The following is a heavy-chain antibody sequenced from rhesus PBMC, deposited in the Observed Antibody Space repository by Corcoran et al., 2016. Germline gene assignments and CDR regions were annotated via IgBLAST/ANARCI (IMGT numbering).Heavy chain of an antibody. D-gene: IGHD4-29*01. V-gene: IGHV4-93*01. CDR2: IFGSTGSS. J-gene: IGHJ4*01. CDR3: ARRFGTSFDY. CDR1: GASISSPYW. Sequence: HVQLRESGPAVVKPSDTLSLTCAVSGASISSPYWWSWVRPSPRPGLEWIGNIFGSTGSSEYSPSLESRVTISKDTSNNRFSLNLISVTAADNAIYYCARRFGTSFDYWGQGVLVTVSS.